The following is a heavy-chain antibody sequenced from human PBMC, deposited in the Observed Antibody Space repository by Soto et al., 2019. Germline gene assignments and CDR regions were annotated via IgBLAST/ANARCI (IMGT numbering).Heavy chain of an antibody. J-gene: IGHJ1*01. CDR1: GFTFSSYA. Sequence: GGSLSLSCAASGFTFSSYAMSWVRQAPGKGLEWVSAISGSGGSTYYADSVKGRLTISRDNSKNTLYLQMNSLRAEDTAVYYCAKGSVGYCSGGSCSPLQHWGQGTLVTVSS. CDR3: AKGSVGYCSGGSCSPLQH. D-gene: IGHD2-15*01. CDR2: ISGSGGST. V-gene: IGHV3-23*01.